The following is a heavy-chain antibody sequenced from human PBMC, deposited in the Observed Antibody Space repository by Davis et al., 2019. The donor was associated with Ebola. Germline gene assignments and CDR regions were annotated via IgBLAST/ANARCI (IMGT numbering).Heavy chain of an antibody. Sequence: GESLKISCAASGFTVSSNYMNWVRQAPGKGLEWVSGIYGGGSTYYADSVKGRFTISRDNSKNTLFLQMNTLRAEDAAVYYCTSTSIVGAAFPAFDIWGQGTMVTVSS. CDR3: TSTSIVGAAFPAFDI. J-gene: IGHJ3*02. V-gene: IGHV3-53*01. CDR2: IYGGGST. CDR1: GFTVSSNY. D-gene: IGHD1-26*01.